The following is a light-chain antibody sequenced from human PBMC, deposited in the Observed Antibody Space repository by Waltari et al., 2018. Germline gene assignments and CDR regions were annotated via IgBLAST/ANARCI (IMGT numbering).Light chain of an antibody. J-gene: IGKJ2*02. Sequence: EIVMTQSPATLYVSPGERATLSCRASQTVNANLAWYQRTPGQAPRLLIYDASKRATGIPARCSGSGSGTDFTLTISSLQSEVFGIYYCHHYNTWPPGTFGQGTKLDNK. V-gene: IGKV3-15*01. CDR3: HHYNTWPPGT. CDR2: DAS. CDR1: QTVNAN.